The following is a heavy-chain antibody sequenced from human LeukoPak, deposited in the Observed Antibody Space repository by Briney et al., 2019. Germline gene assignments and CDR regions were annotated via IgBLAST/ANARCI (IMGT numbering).Heavy chain of an antibody. J-gene: IGHJ4*02. D-gene: IGHD6-19*01. CDR3: ARVVAGTSAVDY. Sequence: ASVKVSCEASGYTFTGYYMHWVRQAPGQGLEWMGWINPNSGGTNYAQKFQGRVTMTRDTSISTAYMELSRLRSDDTAVYYCARVVAGTSAVDYWGQGTLVTVSS. CDR2: INPNSGGT. V-gene: IGHV1-2*02. CDR1: GYTFTGYY.